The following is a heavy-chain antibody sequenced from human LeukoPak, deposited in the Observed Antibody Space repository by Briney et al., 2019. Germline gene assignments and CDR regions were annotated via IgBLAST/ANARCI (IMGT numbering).Heavy chain of an antibody. D-gene: IGHD6-19*01. CDR2: ISSSSSYI. CDR3: ARVRPVAGTAFDY. CDR1: GFTLSSYS. J-gene: IGHJ4*02. V-gene: IGHV3-21*01. Sequence: KPGGSLRLSCAASGFTLSSYSMNWVRQAPGKGLEWVSSISSSSSYIYYADSVKGRFTISRDNAKNSLYLQMNSLRAEDTAVYYCARVRPVAGTAFDYWGQGTLVTVSS.